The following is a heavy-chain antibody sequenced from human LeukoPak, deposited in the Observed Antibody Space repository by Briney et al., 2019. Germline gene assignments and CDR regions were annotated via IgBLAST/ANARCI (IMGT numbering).Heavy chain of an antibody. Sequence: SETLSLTCTVPGGSISSYYWSWIRQPPGKGLEWIGYIYYSGSTNYNPSLKSRVTISVDTSKNQFSLKLSSVTAADTAVYYCASLIAAAGTRDAFDIWGQGTMVTVSS. D-gene: IGHD6-13*01. CDR2: IYYSGST. J-gene: IGHJ3*02. V-gene: IGHV4-59*08. CDR1: GGSISSYY. CDR3: ASLIAAAGTRDAFDI.